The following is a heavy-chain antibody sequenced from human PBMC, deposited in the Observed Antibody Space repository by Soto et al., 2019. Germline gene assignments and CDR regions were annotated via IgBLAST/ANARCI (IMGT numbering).Heavy chain of an antibody. D-gene: IGHD2-15*01. CDR3: ARVHCSGGTCLDGLDV. V-gene: IGHV6-1*01. CDR2: TYYRSKWFL. CDR1: GVSVSSVAAC. Sequence: SRTLSLTRVLSGVSVSSVAACSRSVRQSPPRGLEWLGRTYYRSKWFLDYAATVQSRMTISPETSRNKFSLQLKSVTPEDTAVYYCARVHCSGGTCLDGLDVWGQGTMVTVSS. J-gene: IGHJ6*02.